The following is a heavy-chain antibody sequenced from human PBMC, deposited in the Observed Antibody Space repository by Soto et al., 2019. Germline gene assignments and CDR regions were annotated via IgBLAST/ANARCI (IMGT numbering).Heavy chain of an antibody. J-gene: IGHJ6*02. CDR2: IYYSGST. V-gene: IGHV4-31*03. D-gene: IGHD6-6*01. CDR3: ARDRYSSSSPYYYYGMDV. Sequence: SETLSLTCTVSGGSISSGGYYWSWIRQHPGKGLEWIGYIYYSGSTYYNPSLKGRVTISVDTSKNQFSLKPSSVTAADTAVYYCARDRYSSSSPYYYYGMDVWGQGTTVTVSS. CDR1: GGSISSGGYY.